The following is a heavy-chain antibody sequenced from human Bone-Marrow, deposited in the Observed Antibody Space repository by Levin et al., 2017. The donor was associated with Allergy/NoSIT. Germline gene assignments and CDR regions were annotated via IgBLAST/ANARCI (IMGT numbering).Heavy chain of an antibody. Sequence: ASVKVSCKASGYTFTSYAMNWVRQAPGQGLEWMGWINTNTGNPTYAQGFPGRFVFSLDTSVSTAYLQISSLKAEDTAVYYCARYDYGDYEGAIDPWGQGTLVTVSS. CDR1: GYTFTSYA. CDR2: INTNTGNP. D-gene: IGHD4-17*01. V-gene: IGHV7-4-1*02. CDR3: ARYDYGDYEGAIDP. J-gene: IGHJ5*02.